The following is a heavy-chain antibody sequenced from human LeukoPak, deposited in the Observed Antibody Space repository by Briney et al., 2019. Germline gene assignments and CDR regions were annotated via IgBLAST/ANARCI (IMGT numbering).Heavy chain of an antibody. J-gene: IGHJ3*02. D-gene: IGHD4-17*01. CDR3: ANDYGDYAGAFDI. V-gene: IGHV1-2*02. Sequence: GASVKVSCKASGYTSTGYYMHWVRQAPGQGLEWMGRINPNSGGTNYAQKFQGRVTMTRDTSISTAYMELSRLRSDDTAVYYCANDYGDYAGAFDIWGQGTMVTVSS. CDR1: GYTSTGYY. CDR2: INPNSGGT.